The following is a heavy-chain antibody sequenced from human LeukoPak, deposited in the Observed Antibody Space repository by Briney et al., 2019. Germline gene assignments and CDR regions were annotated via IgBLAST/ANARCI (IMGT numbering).Heavy chain of an antibody. J-gene: IGHJ6*03. CDR3: ARAGSAAAGTYYYYMDV. D-gene: IGHD6-13*01. CDR2: ISYDASNK. V-gene: IGHV3-30*04. CDR1: GFTFSSYA. Sequence: GRSLRLSCAASGFTFSSYAMHWVRQAPGKGLEWVAVISYDASNKYYADSVKGRFTISRDNSKNTLYLQMNSLRAEDTAVYYCARAGSAAAGTYYYYMDVWGKGTTVTVSS.